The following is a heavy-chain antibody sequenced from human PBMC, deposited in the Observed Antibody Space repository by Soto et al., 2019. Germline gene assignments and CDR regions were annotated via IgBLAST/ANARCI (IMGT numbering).Heavy chain of an antibody. CDR2: MNPNSGRT. J-gene: IGHJ6*02. CDR3: ARPHDYIWGSHRTIARYATDV. D-gene: IGHD3-16*02. Sequence: ASVKVSCKASGYTFTSYDINWVRQAPGQGLEWMGWMNPNSGRTADAQKFQGRVTMTRGTSISTAYMELSSLRSEDTDVYYCARPHDYIWGSHRTIARYATDVWYHGRTITVSS. V-gene: IGHV1-8*01. CDR1: GYTFTSYD.